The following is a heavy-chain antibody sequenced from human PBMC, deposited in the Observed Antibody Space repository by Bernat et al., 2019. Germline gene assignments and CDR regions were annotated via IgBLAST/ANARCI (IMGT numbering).Heavy chain of an antibody. CDR1: GGSISSSSYY. CDR2: IYYSGST. J-gene: IGHJ4*02. CDR3: SRHRGSSWCNPFDY. V-gene: IGHV4-39*01. Sequence: QLQLQESGPGLVKASETLSLTCTVSGGSISSSSYYWGWIRQPPGKGLEWIGSIYYSGSTEYNPSLNSRVTISVDTSKNQFSLKLSSVTAPDTAVYYCSRHRGSSWCNPFDYWGQGTLVTVSS. D-gene: IGHD6-13*01.